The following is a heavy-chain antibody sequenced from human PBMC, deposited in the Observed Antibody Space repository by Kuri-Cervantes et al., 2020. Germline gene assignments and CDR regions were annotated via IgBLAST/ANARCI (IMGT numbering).Heavy chain of an antibody. CDR2: IYYNGIT. CDR1: GGSMISGDYY. CDR3: AREGYFDWFNGLDV. D-gene: IGHD3-9*01. V-gene: IGHV4-30-4*01. J-gene: IGHJ6*02. Sequence: SCTVSGGSMISGDYYWSWIRQTPGKGLEWIGFIYYNGITYYNPSLKSRVIISVDTSRNQFSLKLSSVTAADTAVYYCAREGYFDWFNGLDVWGQGTTVTVSS.